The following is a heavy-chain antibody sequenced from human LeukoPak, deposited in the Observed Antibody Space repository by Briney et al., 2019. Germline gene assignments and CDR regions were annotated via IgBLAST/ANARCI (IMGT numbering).Heavy chain of an antibody. Sequence: GGSLRLSCAASGFTFSSYAMSWVRQAPGKGLEWVSAISGSGGSTYYADSVKGRFTISRDNSKNSLYLQMNSLRAEDTALYYCAKDNYVSGSYYFDYWGQGTLVTVSS. CDR2: ISGSGGST. J-gene: IGHJ4*02. CDR3: AKDNYVSGSYYFDY. V-gene: IGHV3-23*01. D-gene: IGHD3-10*01. CDR1: GFTFSSYA.